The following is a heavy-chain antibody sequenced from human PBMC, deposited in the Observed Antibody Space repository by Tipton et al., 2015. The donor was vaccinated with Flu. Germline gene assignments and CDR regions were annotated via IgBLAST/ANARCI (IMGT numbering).Heavy chain of an antibody. Sequence: LRLSCTVSGGSITSYYWSWIRQPPGKGLEWIGYIFYSGSTNYNPSLKSRVTMSVDTSKNQFSLKLGSVTAADTAVYYCARDRPDDYPSGNPDVWGQGTTVTVSS. V-gene: IGHV4-59*01. CDR3: ARDRPDDYPSGNPDV. J-gene: IGHJ6*02. CDR2: IFYSGST. D-gene: IGHD3-10*01. CDR1: GGSITSYY.